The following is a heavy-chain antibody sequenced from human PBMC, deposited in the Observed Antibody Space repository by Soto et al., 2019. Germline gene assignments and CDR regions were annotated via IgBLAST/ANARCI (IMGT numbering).Heavy chain of an antibody. D-gene: IGHD6-6*01. CDR1: GFSLNTSGVG. CDR2: IYWDDDK. Sequence: QITLKESGPTLVKPTQTLTLTCTFSGFSLNTSGVGVGWIRQPPGKALEWLALIYWDDDKRYSPSLKSRLTIAKDTSNNPVVLTMTNMDPVDTATYSCGHRVPSKYYFDYWGQGTLVTVSS. J-gene: IGHJ4*02. CDR3: GHRVPSKYYFDY. V-gene: IGHV2-5*02.